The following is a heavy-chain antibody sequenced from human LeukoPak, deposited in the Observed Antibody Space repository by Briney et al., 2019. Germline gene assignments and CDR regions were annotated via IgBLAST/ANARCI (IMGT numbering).Heavy chain of an antibody. CDR3: ARGLRESSGWYFFYFDP. D-gene: IGHD6-19*01. CDR2: MNPNSGNT. CDR1: GGTFSSYA. V-gene: IGHV1-8*03. J-gene: IGHJ5*02. Sequence: GASVKVSCKASGGTFSSYAINWVRQATGQGLEWMGWMNPNSGNTGYAQKFQGRVTITRNTSISTAYMELSSLRSEDTAVYYCARGLRESSGWYFFYFDPWGQGTLVTVSS.